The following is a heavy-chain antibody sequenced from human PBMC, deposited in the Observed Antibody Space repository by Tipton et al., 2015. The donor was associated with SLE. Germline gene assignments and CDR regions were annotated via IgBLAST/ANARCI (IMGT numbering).Heavy chain of an antibody. CDR3: AREHEYYDFWSGYSLDAFDI. Sequence: SLRLSCAASGFTFSSYWMSWVRQAPGKGLEWVANIKQDGSEKYYVDSVKGRFTISRDNAKNSLSLQMNSLRAEDTAVYYCAREHEYYDFWSGYSLDAFDIWGQGTMVTVSS. CDR2: IKQDGSEK. CDR1: GFTFSSYW. J-gene: IGHJ3*02. V-gene: IGHV3-7*01. D-gene: IGHD3-3*01.